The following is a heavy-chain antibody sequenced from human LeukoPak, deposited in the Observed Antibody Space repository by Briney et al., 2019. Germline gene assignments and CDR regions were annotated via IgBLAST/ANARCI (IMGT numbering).Heavy chain of an antibody. D-gene: IGHD3-22*01. J-gene: IGHJ3*02. Sequence: GGSLRLSCAASGFTFSSYAMSWVRQAPGKGLEWVSAISGSGGSTYYADSVKGRFTISRDNSKNTLYLQMNSLRAEDTAVYYCAKRTYCYDSSGYPGAFDIWGQGTMVTVSS. CDR2: ISGSGGST. V-gene: IGHV3-23*01. CDR1: GFTFSSYA. CDR3: AKRTYCYDSSGYPGAFDI.